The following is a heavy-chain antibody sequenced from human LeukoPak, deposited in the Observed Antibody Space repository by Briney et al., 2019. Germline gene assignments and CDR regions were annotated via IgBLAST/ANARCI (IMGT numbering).Heavy chain of an antibody. CDR1: GGSFSGYY. D-gene: IGHD4-23*01. CDR3: ASMVVTPAFDI. V-gene: IGHV4-34*01. CDR2: INHSGST. Sequence: SETLSLTCAVYGGSFSGYYWSWIRQPPGKGLEWIGEINHSGSTNYNPSLKSRVTISVDTSKNQFSLELSSVTAADTAVYYCASMVVTPAFDIWGQGTMVTVSS. J-gene: IGHJ3*02.